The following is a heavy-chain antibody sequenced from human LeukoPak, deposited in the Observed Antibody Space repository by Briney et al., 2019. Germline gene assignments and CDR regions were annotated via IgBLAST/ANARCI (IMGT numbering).Heavy chain of an antibody. V-gene: IGHV4-34*01. J-gene: IGHJ4*02. Sequence: SETLSLTCAVYGGSLSGYYWSWIRQPPGEGLEWIGEINHSGSTNYNPSLKSRVTISVDTSKNQFSLKLSSVTAADTAVYYCARGAHMDWGQGTLVTVSS. CDR3: ARGAHMD. CDR1: GGSLSGYY. CDR2: INHSGST. D-gene: IGHD2-21*01.